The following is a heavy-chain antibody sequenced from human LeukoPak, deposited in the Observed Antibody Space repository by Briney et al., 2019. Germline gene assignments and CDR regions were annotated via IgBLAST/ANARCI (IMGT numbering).Heavy chain of an antibody. J-gene: IGHJ4*02. CDR3: ARMVATFFSLEYYFDY. D-gene: IGHD5-12*01. Sequence: GASVKVSCKASGYTFTGYYMHWVRQAPGQGLEWMGWINPNSGGTNYAQKFQGRVTMIRDTSISTAYMELSRLRSDDTAVYYCARMVATFFSLEYYFDYWGQGTLVTVSS. CDR2: INPNSGGT. CDR1: GYTFTGYY. V-gene: IGHV1-2*02.